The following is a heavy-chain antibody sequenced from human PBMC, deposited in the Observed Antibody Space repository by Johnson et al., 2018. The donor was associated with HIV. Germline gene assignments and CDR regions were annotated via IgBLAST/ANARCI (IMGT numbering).Heavy chain of an antibody. J-gene: IGHJ3*01. V-gene: IGHV3-9*01. CDR1: GFTFDDYA. Sequence: VQLVESGGGLVQPGGSLRLSCAASGFTFDDYAMHWVRQAPGKGLEWVSGISWNGGRTGYADSVKGRFTISRDNSKNTMFVQMNSMRVEDTAVYYCARSGPNWAFDFWGQGTMVTVSS. D-gene: IGHD1-1*01. CDR3: ARSGPNWAFDF. CDR2: ISWNGGRT.